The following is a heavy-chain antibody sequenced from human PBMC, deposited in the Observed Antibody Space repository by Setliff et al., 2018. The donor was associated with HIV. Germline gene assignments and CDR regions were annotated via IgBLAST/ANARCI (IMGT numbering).Heavy chain of an antibody. V-gene: IGHV1-18*01. Sequence: ASVKVSCKRSGYTFTDYGLSWVRQAPGQGLEWMGWISTYSDETSYAQNLQCRVTMTTDTSTSTDYMELRSLRSDDTAVYYCARDHRPYFYDKAWFDPWGQGTLVTVSS. CDR1: GYTFTDYG. CDR2: ISTYSDET. J-gene: IGHJ5*02. CDR3: ARDHRPYFYDKAWFDP. D-gene: IGHD3-22*01.